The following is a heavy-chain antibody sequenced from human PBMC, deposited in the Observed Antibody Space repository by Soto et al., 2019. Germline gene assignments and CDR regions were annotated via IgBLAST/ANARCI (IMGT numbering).Heavy chain of an antibody. V-gene: IGHV1-18*01. D-gene: IGHD5-12*01. CDR3: ARHHGPTTSENWFDP. Sequence: QVHLVQSGVEVKPPGASVRVSCQASGYTFFTYDISWVRQAPGQGLEWMGWISTYSGDTKYAQKFQGRVTMTTDTSTTTAYLELRSLRSDDTAVYYCARHHGPTTSENWFDPWGQGTRVTVSS. J-gene: IGHJ5*02. CDR1: GYTFFTYD. CDR2: ISTYSGDT.